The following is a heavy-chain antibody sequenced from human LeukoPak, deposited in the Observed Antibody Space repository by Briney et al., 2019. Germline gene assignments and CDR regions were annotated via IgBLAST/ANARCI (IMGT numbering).Heavy chain of an antibody. Sequence: GGSLRLSCAASGFTFSDYFMSWIRQAPEKGLEWLSYIGPSSDNINYADSVKGRFTVSRDNAKNSLYLQMHRLKAEDTALYYCDCGNPTNSGFYTYWGQGTLVTVSS. CDR2: IGPSSDNI. D-gene: IGHD3-22*01. V-gene: IGHV3-11*06. CDR1: GFTFSDYF. J-gene: IGHJ1*01. CDR3: DCGNPTNSGFYTY.